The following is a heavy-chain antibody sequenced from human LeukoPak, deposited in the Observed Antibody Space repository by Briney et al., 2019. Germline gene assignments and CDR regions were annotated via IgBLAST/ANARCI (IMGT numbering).Heavy chain of an antibody. D-gene: IGHD6-19*01. Sequence: ASVTVSCKASGYTFTGYYMHWVRQAPGQGLEWMGWINPNSGGTNYAQKFQGRVTMTRDTSISTAYMELSRLRSDDTAVYYCASQYSSGWSYYYYYMDVWGKGTTVTVSS. CDR1: GYTFTGYY. V-gene: IGHV1-2*02. J-gene: IGHJ6*03. CDR2: INPNSGGT. CDR3: ASQYSSGWSYYYYYMDV.